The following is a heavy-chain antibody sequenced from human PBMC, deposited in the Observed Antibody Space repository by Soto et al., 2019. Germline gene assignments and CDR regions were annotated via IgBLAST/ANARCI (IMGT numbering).Heavy chain of an antibody. Sequence: QVQLVQSGPEVKMPGASVNVSCKASGYTFTSYGINWVRQAPGQGLEWMGRVNTYNGNTKYAQKFQGRVTMTTDTSTTTVYMHLRSLRSDDTAVYYCAKERGLTASTLFGYWGQGTVVTVS. CDR1: GYTFTSYG. CDR3: AKERGLTASTLFGY. V-gene: IGHV1-18*01. D-gene: IGHD3-10*02. CDR2: VNTYNGNT. J-gene: IGHJ4*02.